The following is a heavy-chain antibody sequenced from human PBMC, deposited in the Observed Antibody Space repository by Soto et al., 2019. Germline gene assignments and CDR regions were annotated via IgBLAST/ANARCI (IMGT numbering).Heavy chain of an antibody. CDR1: GDSVSRNSAT. J-gene: IGHJ3*01. CDR3: ARESGFLSDAIDV. D-gene: IGHD1-26*01. V-gene: IGHV6-1*01. CDR2: TYYRSRWYN. Sequence: SQTLSLTCALSGDSVSRNSATWSWIRQSPSRGLEWLGRTYYRSRWYNDYAPSVKSRITINPDTSKNHFFLQLSSVTPEDTAVYYCARESGFLSDAIDVWGRGTVVTVSS.